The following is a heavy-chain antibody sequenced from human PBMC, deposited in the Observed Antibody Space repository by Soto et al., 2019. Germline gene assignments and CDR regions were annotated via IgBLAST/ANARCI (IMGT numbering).Heavy chain of an antibody. Sequence: PGGSLRLSCAASGFTFSSYWMHWVRQAPGKGLVWVSRSNSDGSVTNYADSVRGRFTISRDNAKNTLYLQLSSLRAEDTAVYYCVRDPTWGLGLWGPGTLVTVSS. CDR2: SNSDGSVT. D-gene: IGHD7-27*01. V-gene: IGHV3-74*01. CDR3: VRDPTWGLGL. J-gene: IGHJ4*02. CDR1: GFTFSSYW.